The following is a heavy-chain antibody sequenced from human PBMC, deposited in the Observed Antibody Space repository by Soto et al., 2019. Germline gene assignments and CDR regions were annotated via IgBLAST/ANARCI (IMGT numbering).Heavy chain of an antibody. D-gene: IGHD4-17*01. Sequence: EVQLVESGGGLVKPGGSLRLSCAASGFTFSSYSMNWVRQAPGKGLEWVSSISSSSSYIYCADSVKGRFTISRDNAKNSLYLQMNSLRAEDTAVYYCARGGTVTTFDYWGQGTLVTVSS. CDR2: ISSSSSYI. J-gene: IGHJ4*02. CDR1: GFTFSSYS. V-gene: IGHV3-21*01. CDR3: ARGGTVTTFDY.